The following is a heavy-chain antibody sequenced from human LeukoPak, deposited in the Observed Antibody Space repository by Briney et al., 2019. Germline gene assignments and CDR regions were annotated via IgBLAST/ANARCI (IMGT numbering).Heavy chain of an antibody. CDR1: DDSINTYY. CDR2: IYHSGST. Sequence: PSETLSLTCTVSDDSINTYYWSWIRQPPGKGLEWIGYIYHSGSTNYNPSLRSRVTISVDSSKSQLSLKLNSVTAADTAVYFCARVRWLHAYYSYYYMDVWGRGTTVTVSS. CDR3: ARVRWLHAYYSYYYMDV. D-gene: IGHD3-22*01. V-gene: IGHV4-59*01. J-gene: IGHJ6*03.